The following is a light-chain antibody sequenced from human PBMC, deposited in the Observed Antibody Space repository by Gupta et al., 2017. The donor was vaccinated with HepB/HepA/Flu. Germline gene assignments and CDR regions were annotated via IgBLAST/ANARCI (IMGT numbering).Light chain of an antibody. J-gene: IGKJ4*01. CDR2: GAS. CDR3: QQDYNLPWLT. CDR1: QSVSSSH. V-gene: IGKV3-7*04. Sequence: PGERVTLSCRASQSVSSSHLTWYQQKPGQAPRLLIYGASTRATSIPARFSGSGSGTDFTLTISSLQPEDFAVYYCQQDYNLPWLTFGGGTKVEIK.